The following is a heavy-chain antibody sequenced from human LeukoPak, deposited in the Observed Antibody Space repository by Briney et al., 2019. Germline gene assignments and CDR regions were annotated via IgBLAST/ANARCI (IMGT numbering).Heavy chain of an antibody. Sequence: GGSLRLSCAASGFTFSSYEMNWVRQAPGKGLEWVSYISSSGSTIYYADTVKGRFTISRDNAKNSLYLQMNSLRVEDTAVYYCARDQRGIAAASEYWGQGTLVTVSS. V-gene: IGHV3-48*03. J-gene: IGHJ4*02. CDR2: ISSSGSTI. D-gene: IGHD6-13*01. CDR1: GFTFSSYE. CDR3: ARDQRGIAAASEY.